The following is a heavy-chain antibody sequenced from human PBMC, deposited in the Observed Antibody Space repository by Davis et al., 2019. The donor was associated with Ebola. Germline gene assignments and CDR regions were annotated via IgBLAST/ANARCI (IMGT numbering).Heavy chain of an antibody. CDR2: ISYDGSNK. D-gene: IGHD3-10*01. J-gene: IGHJ4*02. Sequence: PGGSLRLSCAASGFTFSSYGMHWVRQAPGKGLEWVALISYDGSNKFYADSVKGRFTISRDISKNTLYLQMNSLRAEDTAVYYCAKPWFGELSGFDYWGQGTLVTVSS. V-gene: IGHV3-30*18. CDR1: GFTFSSYG. CDR3: AKPWFGELSGFDY.